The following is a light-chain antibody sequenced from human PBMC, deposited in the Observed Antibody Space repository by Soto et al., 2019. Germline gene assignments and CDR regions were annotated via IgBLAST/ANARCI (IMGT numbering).Light chain of an antibody. CDR3: CSYAGSSTYVV. CDR2: ELS. V-gene: IGLV2-8*01. Sequence: QSALTQPPSASGSPGQSVTISCTGTSSDIGGYNYVSWYQQHPGKAPKLMIYELSKRPSGVPDRFSGSKSGNTASLTISGLQAEDEADYYCCSYAGSSTYVVFGGGTKLTVL. CDR1: SSDIGGYNY. J-gene: IGLJ2*01.